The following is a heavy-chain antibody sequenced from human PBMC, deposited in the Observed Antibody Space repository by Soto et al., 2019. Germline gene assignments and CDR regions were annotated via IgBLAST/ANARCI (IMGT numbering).Heavy chain of an antibody. CDR3: ARSMVRGVIITDYYYYGMDV. V-gene: IGHV1-69*13. CDR2: IIPIFGTA. CDR1: GGTFSSYA. J-gene: IGHJ6*02. Sequence: SVKVSCKASGGTFSSYAISWVRQAPGQGLEWMGGIIPIFGTANYAQKFQGRVTITADESTSTAYLELSSLRSEDTAVYYCARSMVRGVIITDYYYYGMDVWGQGTTVTVSS. D-gene: IGHD3-10*01.